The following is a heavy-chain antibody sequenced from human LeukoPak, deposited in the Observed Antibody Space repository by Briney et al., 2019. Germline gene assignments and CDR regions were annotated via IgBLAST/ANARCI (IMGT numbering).Heavy chain of an antibody. J-gene: IGHJ4*02. CDR3: ARRVSIHLSTY. CDR1: GGSISSNSYY. CDR2: IFYSGST. Sequence: PSETLSLTCTVYGGSISSNSYYWGWIRQPPGKGLEWIGSIFYSGSTYYNPSLKSRVTISVDTSKNQFSLKLGSVTAAGTAVYYFARRVSIHLSTYWGQGTLVTVSS. D-gene: IGHD5/OR15-5a*01. V-gene: IGHV4-39*01.